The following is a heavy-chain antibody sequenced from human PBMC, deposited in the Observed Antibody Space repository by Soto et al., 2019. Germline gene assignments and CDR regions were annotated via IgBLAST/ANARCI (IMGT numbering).Heavy chain of an antibody. D-gene: IGHD4-4*01. CDR1: GGSISSGAYY. Sequence: QVQLQESGPGLVKPSQTLSLTCTVSGGSISSGAYYWSWIRQPPGKGLEWIGYIHYSGGTRYNPSLKSRLIMSADTSSNNLSLMLRCVSAADTAAYYCASDRWDDSTSSRDYYYYGMDVWGQGTTVTVSS. V-gene: IGHV4-30-4*01. CDR2: IHYSGGT. J-gene: IGHJ6*02. CDR3: ASDRWDDSTSSRDYYYYGMDV.